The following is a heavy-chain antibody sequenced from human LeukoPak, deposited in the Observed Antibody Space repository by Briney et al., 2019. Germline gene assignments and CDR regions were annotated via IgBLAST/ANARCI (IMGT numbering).Heavy chain of an antibody. CDR1: GSPFSSSA. CDR3: AKERRRVDTSMIRSYYFDY. Sequence: GGSLRLSCAASGSPFSSSAMSWVRQTPANGLEWVSSITGDGVTTYYADSVKGRFTISRDNSTNILFLQMNSLGAEDSASYFCAKERRRVDTSMIRSYYFDYWGQGTPVTVSS. V-gene: IGHV3-23*01. J-gene: IGHJ4*02. D-gene: IGHD3-16*01. CDR2: ITGDGVTT.